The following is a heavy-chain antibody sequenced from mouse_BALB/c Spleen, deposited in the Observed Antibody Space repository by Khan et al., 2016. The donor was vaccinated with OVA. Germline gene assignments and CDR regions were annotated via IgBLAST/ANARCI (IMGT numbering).Heavy chain of an antibody. CDR3: AKLAYYYDSEGFAY. V-gene: IGHV5-6*01. J-gene: IGHJ3*01. CDR2: VSTGGHYT. D-gene: IGHD1-1*01. Sequence: VQLKESGGDVVKPGGSLKLSCAASGFTFSTYGMSWVRQTPDKRLEWVATVSTGGHYTYYPDTVKGRFTISRDNAKDTLYLQMSSLKSEDTAMFYSAKLAYYYDSEGFAYWGQGTLVTVSA. CDR1: GFTFSTYG.